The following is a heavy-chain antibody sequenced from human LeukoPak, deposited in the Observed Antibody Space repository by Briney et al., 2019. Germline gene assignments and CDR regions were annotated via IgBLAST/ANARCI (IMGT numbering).Heavy chain of an antibody. CDR3: AGGTGWLIDY. CDR2: IKQDGSEK. D-gene: IGHD6-19*01. V-gene: IGHV3-7*04. Sequence: PGGPLRLSCAASGSTFSGYWMNWVRQVPGKGLEWVANIKQDGSEKYYVDSVKGRFTISRDNAKNSLYLQLNSLRAEDTAVYYCAGGTGWLIDYWGQGTLVTVSS. J-gene: IGHJ4*02. CDR1: GSTFSGYW.